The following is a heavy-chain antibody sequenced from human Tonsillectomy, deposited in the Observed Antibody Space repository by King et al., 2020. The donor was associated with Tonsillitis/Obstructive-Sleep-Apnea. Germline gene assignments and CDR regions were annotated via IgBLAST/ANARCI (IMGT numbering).Heavy chain of an antibody. D-gene: IGHD3-3*01. J-gene: IGHJ4*02. CDR3: ARLYDFWSGSVDY. CDR2: INSDGSST. CDR1: GFTVRLYW. V-gene: IGHV3-74*01. Sequence: VQLVESGGGLFQPGGCLRLTFACSGFTVRLYWMHLCRQAPGKGLVWVSRINSDGSSTRYADPVNGRFTIARDNAKNTLYLQMNSLRAEDTAVYYCARLYDFWSGSVDYWGQGTLVTVSS.